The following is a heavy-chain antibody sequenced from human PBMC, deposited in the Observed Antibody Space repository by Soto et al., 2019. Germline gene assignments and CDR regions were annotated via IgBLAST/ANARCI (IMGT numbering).Heavy chain of an antibody. J-gene: IGHJ4*02. CDR1: RFTFINHG. Sequence: GGSLRLSCGASRFTFINHGIHFVRHAPCKGLEWVAVIWYDGSDEYYADSVKGRFTISRDNSKNTLYLQMNNLRPDDTAVYFCARDVAARRLDSWGQGTPVTVSS. V-gene: IGHV3-33*01. D-gene: IGHD6-6*01. CDR2: IWYDGSDE. CDR3: ARDVAARRLDS.